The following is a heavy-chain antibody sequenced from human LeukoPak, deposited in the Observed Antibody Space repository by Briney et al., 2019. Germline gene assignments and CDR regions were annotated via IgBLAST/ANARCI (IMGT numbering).Heavy chain of an antibody. CDR1: GFTFSSYA. CDR2: ISGSGGST. V-gene: IGHV3-23*01. CDR3: AREYSSGWYGRLDY. D-gene: IGHD6-19*01. Sequence: GGSLRLSCAASGFTFSSYAMSWVRQAPGKGLEWVSAISGSGGSTYYADSVKGRFTISRDNSKNTLYLQMNSLRAEDTAVYYCAREYSSGWYGRLDYWGQGTQVTVSS. J-gene: IGHJ4*02.